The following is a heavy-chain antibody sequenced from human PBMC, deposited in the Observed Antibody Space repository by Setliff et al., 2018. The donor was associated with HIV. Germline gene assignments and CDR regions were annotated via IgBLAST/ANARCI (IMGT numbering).Heavy chain of an antibody. CDR3: ARAPFYYGSGSYQTFDY. CDR1: GGSISSGGFY. V-gene: IGHV4-61*02. Sequence: PSETLSLTCTVSGGSISSGGFYWSWILQPAGKGLEWIGRIYTSGSTNYNPSLKSRVTISVDTSKNQFFLKLSSVTAADTAVYYCARAPFYYGSGSYQTFDYWGQGTLVTVSS. CDR2: IYTSGST. J-gene: IGHJ4*02. D-gene: IGHD3-10*01.